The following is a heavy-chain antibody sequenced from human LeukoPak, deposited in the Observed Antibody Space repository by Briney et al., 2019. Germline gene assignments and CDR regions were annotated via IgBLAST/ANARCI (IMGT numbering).Heavy chain of an antibody. V-gene: IGHV3-23*01. J-gene: IGHJ3*02. CDR1: GFTFSSYG. Sequence: GRSLRLSCAASGFTFSSYGMHWVRQAPGKGLEWVSAISGSGGSTYYADSVKGRFTISRDNSKNTLYLQMNSLRAEDTAVYYCAKDRRGSFDIWGQGTMATVSS. CDR3: AKDRRGSFDI. CDR2: ISGSGGST.